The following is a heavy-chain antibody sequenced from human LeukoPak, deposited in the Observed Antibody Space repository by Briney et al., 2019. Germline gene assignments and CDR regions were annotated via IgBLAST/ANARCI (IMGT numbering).Heavy chain of an antibody. CDR3: ARDGCGSSSCLDY. CDR2: ISYSGST. V-gene: IGHV4-59*01. J-gene: IGHJ4*02. D-gene: IGHD6-6*01. Sequence: SETLSLTCTVSGGSIISYYWSWIRQPPGKGLEWIGYISYSGSTNYNPSLKSRVTISVDTSKNQFSLKLSSVTAADTAVYYCARDGCGSSSCLDYWGQGTLVTVSS. CDR1: GGSIISYY.